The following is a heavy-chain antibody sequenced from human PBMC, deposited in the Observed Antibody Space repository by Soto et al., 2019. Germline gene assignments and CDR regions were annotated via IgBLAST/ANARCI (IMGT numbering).Heavy chain of an antibody. CDR3: ARAGYDILTGPGAFDI. D-gene: IGHD3-9*01. Sequence: SETLSLTCTVSGGSISSYYWSWIRQPAGKGLEWIGRIYTSGSTNYNPSLKSRVTMSVDTSKNQFSLKLSSVTAADTAVYYCARAGYDILTGPGAFDIWGQGTMVTVSS. CDR1: GGSISSYY. V-gene: IGHV4-4*07. J-gene: IGHJ3*02. CDR2: IYTSGST.